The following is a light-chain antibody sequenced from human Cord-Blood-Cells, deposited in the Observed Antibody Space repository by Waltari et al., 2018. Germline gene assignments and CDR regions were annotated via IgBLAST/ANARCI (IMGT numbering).Light chain of an antibody. V-gene: IGLV2-14*03. CDR3: SSYTSSSTWV. J-gene: IGLJ3*02. CDR1: SSDVGGYNY. Sequence: QSALPQPAHVSGSPGQSLTISCTGTSSDVGGYNYVSWYQQHPGKAPKLMIYDVSNRPSGVSNRFSGSKSGNTASLTISGLQAEDEADYYCSSYTSSSTWVFGGGTKLTVL. CDR2: DVS.